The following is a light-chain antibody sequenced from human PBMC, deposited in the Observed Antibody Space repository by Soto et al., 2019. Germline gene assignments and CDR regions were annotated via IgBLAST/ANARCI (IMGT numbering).Light chain of an antibody. V-gene: IGKV1-5*01. J-gene: IGKJ1*01. CDR2: DAS. CDR3: QKYNSFWT. Sequence: DIQMTQSPSTLSASVGDRVTISCRASQTISNWLAWYQQKPGKAPKLLIYDASSLESGVPSRFGGSGSGTEFTLTISSLQPEDFATYYCQKYNSFWTFGQGTKVDIK. CDR1: QTISNW.